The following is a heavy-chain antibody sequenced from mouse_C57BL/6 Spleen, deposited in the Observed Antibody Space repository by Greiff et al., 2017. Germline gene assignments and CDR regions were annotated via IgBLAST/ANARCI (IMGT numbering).Heavy chain of an antibody. CDR1: GFNIKDDY. CDR2: IDPENGDT. CDR3: TLYGSSYYFDY. Sequence: EVQLQQSGAELVRPGASVKLSCTASGFNIKDDYMHWVKQRPEQGLEWIGWIDPENGDTEYASKFQGKATITADTSSNTAYLQLSSLTSEDTAVYYGTLYGSSYYFDYGGQGTTLTVSS. J-gene: IGHJ2*01. V-gene: IGHV14-4*01. D-gene: IGHD1-1*01.